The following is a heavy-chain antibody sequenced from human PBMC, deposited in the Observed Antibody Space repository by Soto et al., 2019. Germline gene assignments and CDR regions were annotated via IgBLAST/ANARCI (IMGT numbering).Heavy chain of an antibody. CDR3: ARDLSWGSNWYYYMDV. V-gene: IGHV3-48*02. Sequence: EVQLVESGGGLVQPGGSLRLSCATSGFILSDCAMNWVRQAPGKGLEWVSYISSSSSVIDYADSVKGRFTVSRDNARNSLYLEMNGLRDEDTAVYYCARDLSWGSNWYYYMDVWGKGTTFTVSS. J-gene: IGHJ6*03. CDR1: GFILSDCA. D-gene: IGHD7-27*01. CDR2: ISSSSSVI.